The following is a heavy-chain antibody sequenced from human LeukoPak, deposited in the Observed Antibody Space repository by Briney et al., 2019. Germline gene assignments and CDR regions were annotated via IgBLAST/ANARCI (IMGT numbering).Heavy chain of an antibody. J-gene: IGHJ5*02. CDR1: GCTLSSCGYY. V-gene: IGHV4-31*03. CDR3: ARVGATTLDNWFDP. D-gene: IGHD1-26*01. CDR2: IYCSGRT. Sequence: SQTLSLTCTVSGCTLSSCGYYWSWIRQHPGKGLEWIGYIYCSGRTYYNPSLKSRVTRSVDTSKNQCSLKLSSVTAADTAVYYCARVGATTLDNWFDPWGQGTLVTVSS.